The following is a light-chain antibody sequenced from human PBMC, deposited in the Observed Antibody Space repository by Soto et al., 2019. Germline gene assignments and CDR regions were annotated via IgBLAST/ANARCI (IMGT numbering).Light chain of an antibody. J-gene: IGKJ1*01. CDR3: QQYNSYPWT. CDR2: EAS. Sequence: DIQVTQSPSTLSASVGDRVTITCRASQRIGSWLAWYQQKPGKAPNHLIYEASYLQRGVPSRFSGSGSGTEFTLTISSLQPEDFATYYCQQYNSYPWTFGQGTKVEIK. V-gene: IGKV1-5*03. CDR1: QRIGSW.